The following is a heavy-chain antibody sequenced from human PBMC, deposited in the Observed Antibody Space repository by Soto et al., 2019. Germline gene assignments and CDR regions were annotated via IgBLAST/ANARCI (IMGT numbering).Heavy chain of an antibody. CDR3: TAGYNWNDPI. CDR1: GFTFSNAW. V-gene: IGHV3-15*01. CDR2: IKSKTDGWTT. D-gene: IGHD1-1*01. J-gene: IGHJ3*02. Sequence: GGSRRPSCAASGFTFSNAWMSGVRQAPGKGLEWVGRIKSKTDGWTTDYAAPVKGRFTISRDDSKNTLYLQMNSLKTEDTAVYYCTAGYNWNDPIWGQGTMVTVSS.